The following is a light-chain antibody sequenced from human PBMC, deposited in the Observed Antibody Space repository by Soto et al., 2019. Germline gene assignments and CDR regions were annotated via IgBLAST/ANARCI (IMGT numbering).Light chain of an antibody. CDR2: DAS. J-gene: IGKJ4*01. Sequence: EIVLTQSPATLSLSPGERAALSCRAGQGVGRFLAWYQQKPGQAPRLLIYDASNRATGIPARFSGSGSVTDFTLAIDNLEPEDFAVYYCQQRGGWPLTFGGGTKVEIK. CDR3: QQRGGWPLT. V-gene: IGKV3-11*01. CDR1: QGVGRF.